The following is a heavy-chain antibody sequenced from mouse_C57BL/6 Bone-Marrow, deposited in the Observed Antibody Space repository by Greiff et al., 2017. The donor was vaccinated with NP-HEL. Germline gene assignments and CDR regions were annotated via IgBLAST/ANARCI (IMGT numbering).Heavy chain of an antibody. Sequence: EVKLVESGGGLVKPGGSLKLSCAASGFTFSDYGMHWVRQAPEQGLEWVAYIRSGSSTIYYADTVKGRFTLSRDHATNTMFLQMNSLMSEDTAMYYCARLGDGYYGYFDCWGRGTTLTVSS. CDR1: GFTFSDYG. CDR2: IRSGSSTI. CDR3: ARLGDGYYGYFDC. V-gene: IGHV5-17*01. D-gene: IGHD2-3*01. J-gene: IGHJ2*01.